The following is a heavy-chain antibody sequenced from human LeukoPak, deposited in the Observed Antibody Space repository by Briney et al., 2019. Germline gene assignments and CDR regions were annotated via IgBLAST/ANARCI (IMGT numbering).Heavy chain of an antibody. D-gene: IGHD6-6*01. CDR2: IIPIFGTA. J-gene: IGHJ6*03. CDR3: ARSRGGVESIAARPGYYYYMDV. V-gene: IGHV1-69*13. Sequence: SVKVSCKASGGTFSSYAISWVRQAPGQGLEWMGGIIPIFGTANYAQKFQGRVTITADESTSTAYMELSSLRSEDTAVYYCARSRGGVESIAARPGYYYYMDVWGKGTTVTVSS. CDR1: GGTFSSYA.